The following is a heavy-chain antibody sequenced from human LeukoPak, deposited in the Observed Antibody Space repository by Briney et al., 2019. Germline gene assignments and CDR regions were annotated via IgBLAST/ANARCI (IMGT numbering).Heavy chain of an antibody. V-gene: IGHV3-21*01. D-gene: IGHD3-10*01. CDR1: GFTFSSYS. J-gene: IGHJ4*02. CDR3: ARLIGGYYGAGTYWSLDY. CDR2: ISTSSTYI. Sequence: GGSLRLSCAASGFTFSSYSMNWVRQAPGKGLEWVSSISTSSTYIYYADSVKGRFTISRDNAKNSLYLQMNSLRAEDTAVYYCARLIGGYYGAGTYWSLDYWGQGTLVTVSS.